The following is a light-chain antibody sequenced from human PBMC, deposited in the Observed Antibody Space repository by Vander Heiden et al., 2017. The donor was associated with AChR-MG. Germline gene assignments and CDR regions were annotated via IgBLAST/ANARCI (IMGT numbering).Light chain of an antibody. J-gene: IGLJ2*01. CDR2: DGR. Sequence: QSALTQPASVSGSPGPSITISCTGTSSDVGGYNYVSWYQQHPGKAPKLMIYDGRKRPAGVANSFSGSKSGNTASLTISGLQAEDEADYYCSSYTSSSSVVFGGGTKLTVL. V-gene: IGLV2-14*01. CDR1: SSDVGGYNY. CDR3: SSYTSSSSVV.